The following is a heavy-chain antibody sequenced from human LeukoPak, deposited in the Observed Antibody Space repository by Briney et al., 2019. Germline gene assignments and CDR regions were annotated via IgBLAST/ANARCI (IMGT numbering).Heavy chain of an antibody. CDR2: IYYSGST. V-gene: IGHV4-59*08. J-gene: IGHJ4*02. CDR1: GGSFSGYY. Sequence: SETLSLTCAVYGGSFSGYYWSWIRQPPGKGLEWIGYIYYSGSTNYNPSLKSRVTISVDTSKNQFSLNLSSVTAADTAVYYCARGLLLGFNFDYWGQGTLVTVSS. D-gene: IGHD2-21*02. CDR3: ARGLLLGFNFDY.